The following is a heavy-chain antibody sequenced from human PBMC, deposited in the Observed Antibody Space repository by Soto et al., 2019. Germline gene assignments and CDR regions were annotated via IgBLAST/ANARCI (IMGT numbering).Heavy chain of an antibody. D-gene: IGHD3-10*01. CDR1: GFTFSSYA. CDR2: VSAGGDMT. J-gene: IGHJ6*04. V-gene: IGHV3-23*01. Sequence: GGSLRLSCAASGFTFSSYAMSWVRQAPGKGLEWVSSVSAGGDMTYYSDSVKGRFTISRDNSNNALFLQMNSLRIEDTALYYCARGDRGGSGSPASYYYSGLDVWGEGTTVTVSS. CDR3: ARGDRGGSGSPASYYYSGLDV.